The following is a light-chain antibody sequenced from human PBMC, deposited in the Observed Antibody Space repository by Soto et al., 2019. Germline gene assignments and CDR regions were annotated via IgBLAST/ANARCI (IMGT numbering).Light chain of an antibody. CDR3: QQYNNWPPTT. Sequence: EILITHSPATQSVSPGERATISCRASQSVSSNLAWYQQKPGQAPRLLIYGASTRATGIPARFSGSGSGTEFTLTISSLQSEDFAVYYCQQYNNWPPTTFGQGTKV. J-gene: IGKJ1*01. V-gene: IGKV3-15*01. CDR2: GAS. CDR1: QSVSSN.